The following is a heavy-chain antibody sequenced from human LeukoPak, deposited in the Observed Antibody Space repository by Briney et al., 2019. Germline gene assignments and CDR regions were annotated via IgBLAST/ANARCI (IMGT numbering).Heavy chain of an antibody. CDR1: GFTFSSYA. Sequence: GASLRLSCAASGFTFSSYAMSWVRQTPGKGLEWVSAISGSGGSIYYADSVKGRFTISRDNSKNTLYLQMNSLRAEDTAVYYCAKWGFYGDYGDYWGQGTLVTVSS. J-gene: IGHJ4*02. CDR3: AKWGFYGDYGDY. D-gene: IGHD4-17*01. CDR2: ISGSGGSI. V-gene: IGHV3-23*01.